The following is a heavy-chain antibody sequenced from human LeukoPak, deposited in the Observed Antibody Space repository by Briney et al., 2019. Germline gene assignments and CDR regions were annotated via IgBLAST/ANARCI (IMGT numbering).Heavy chain of an antibody. D-gene: IGHD3-22*01. CDR1: GFTFSSYG. CDR2: IWYDGTNK. CDR3: ARAAYDNSGYLTL. V-gene: IGHV3-33*01. J-gene: IGHJ4*02. Sequence: GGSLRLSCVASGFTFSSYGMHWVRQAPGKGLEWVAVIWYDGTNKYYADSVKGRFTISRDSPKNTLHLQMNSLRAEDTAVYYCARAAYDNSGYLTLWGRGTLVTVSS.